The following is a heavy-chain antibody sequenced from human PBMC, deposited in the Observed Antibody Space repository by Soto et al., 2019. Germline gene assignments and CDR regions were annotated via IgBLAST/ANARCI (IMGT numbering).Heavy chain of an antibody. CDR3: VTSSPSGSLYYFDY. D-gene: IGHD3-10*01. J-gene: IGHJ4*02. CDR2: ISSNGGST. CDR1: GFTFSSYA. V-gene: IGHV3-64D*06. Sequence: GGSLRLSCSAPGFTFSSYAMHWVRQAPGKGLEYVSAISSNGGSTYYADSVKGRFTISRDNSKNTLYLQMSSLRAEDTAVYYCVTSSPSGSLYYFDYWGQGTLVTVSS.